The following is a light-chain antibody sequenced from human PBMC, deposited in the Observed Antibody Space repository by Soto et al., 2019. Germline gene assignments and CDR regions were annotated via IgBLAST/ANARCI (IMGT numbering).Light chain of an antibody. V-gene: IGLV2-8*01. CDR3: SSFSGNNNMV. Sequence: QSVLTQPPSASGSPGQSVTISCTGNSSDVGGYNYVSWYQQHPGKAPKLMISEVSKRPSGVPDRFSGSKSGNTASLTASGLQSEDEADYYCSSFSGNNNMVFGGGTKLTVL. CDR1: SSDVGGYNY. CDR2: EVS. J-gene: IGLJ2*01.